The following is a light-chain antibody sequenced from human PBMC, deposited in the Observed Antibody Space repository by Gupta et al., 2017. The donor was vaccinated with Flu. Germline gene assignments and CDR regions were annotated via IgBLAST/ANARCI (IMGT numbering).Light chain of an antibody. CDR2: DVV. CDR1: SSDFGRSNH. J-gene: IGLJ3*02. V-gene: IGLV2-11*02. CDR3: CSYVGSYTLV. Sequence: SSDFGRSNHVSWYQQVPGKAPKIIIYDVVKRPSGVPDRFSGSKAGNPASLTISGLQAEDEAEYSCCSYVGSYTLVFGGGTKLTVL.